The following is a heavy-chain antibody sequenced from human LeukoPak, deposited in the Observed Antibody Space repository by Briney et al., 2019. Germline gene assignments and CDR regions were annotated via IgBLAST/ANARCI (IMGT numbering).Heavy chain of an antibody. V-gene: IGHV1-2*06. D-gene: IGHD6-19*01. CDR1: GYTFTGYY. CDR3: ARDSRVAADY. Sequence: VASVKVSCKASGYTFTGYYVHWVRQAPGQGLEWMGRIDPNTGGTNYAQKFQGRVTMTRDTSISTAYMELSRLRSDDTAVCYCARDSRVAADYWGQGTLVSVSS. CDR2: IDPNTGGT. J-gene: IGHJ4*02.